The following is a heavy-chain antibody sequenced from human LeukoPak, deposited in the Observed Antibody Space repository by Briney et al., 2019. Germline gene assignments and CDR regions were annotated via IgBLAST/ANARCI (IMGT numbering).Heavy chain of an antibody. V-gene: IGHV3-23*01. J-gene: IGHJ4*02. Sequence: GGSLRLSCAASGFTFSSYAMTWVRQAPDEGLEWVSAISGSDGSTYYADSVKGRFTISRDDSQNTLYLQMNSLSAEDTAVYYCAKVETSGGANCYALDYWGQGTLVTVSS. CDR1: GFTFSSYA. CDR2: ISGSDGST. CDR3: AKVETSGGANCYALDY. D-gene: IGHD2-2*01.